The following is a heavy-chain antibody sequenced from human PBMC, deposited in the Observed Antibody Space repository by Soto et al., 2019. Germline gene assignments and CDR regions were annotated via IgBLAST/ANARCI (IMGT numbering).Heavy chain of an antibody. CDR2: IYYSGST. CDR3: ARGVYYDSSVYYSASSQH. Sequence: SETLSLTCTVSGGSISSGGYYWSWIRQHPGKGLEWIGYIYYSGSTYYNPSLKSRVTISVDTSKNQFSLKLSSVTAADTAVYYWARGVYYDSSVYYSASSQHGGKATRATVPS. D-gene: IGHD3-22*01. CDR1: GGSISSGGYY. V-gene: IGHV4-31*03. J-gene: IGHJ1*01.